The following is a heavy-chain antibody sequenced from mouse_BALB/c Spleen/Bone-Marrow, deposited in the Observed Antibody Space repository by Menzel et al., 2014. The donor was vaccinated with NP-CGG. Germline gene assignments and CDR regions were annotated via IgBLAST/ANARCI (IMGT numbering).Heavy chain of an antibody. Sequence: EVQLQQSGGGSVQPGGSLRLSCATSGFTFXDYYMSWVRQPPGKALEWLGFIRNKANGYTTEYSASVKGRFTISRDNSQRILYLQMNTLRAEDSATYYCARDENVGIYWYFDVWGAGTTVIVSS. CDR2: IRNKANGYTT. CDR3: ARDENVGIYWYFDV. CDR1: GFTFXDYY. J-gene: IGHJ1*01. V-gene: IGHV7-3*02.